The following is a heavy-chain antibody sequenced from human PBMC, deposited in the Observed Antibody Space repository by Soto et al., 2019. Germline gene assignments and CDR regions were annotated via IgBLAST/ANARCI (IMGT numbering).Heavy chain of an antibody. CDR2: INKEGSEN. V-gene: IGHV3-7*03. CDR3: AIDFWDSGSYIDF. Sequence: GGSLRLSCAVSGFTFSSFWMSWVRQAPGKGLEWVATINKEGSENYYVDSVKGRFTISRDNAKNSLYLQMNNLRAEDTAVYYCAIDFWDSGSYIDFWGQGTLVTVYS. J-gene: IGHJ4*02. CDR1: GFTFSSFW. D-gene: IGHD1-26*01.